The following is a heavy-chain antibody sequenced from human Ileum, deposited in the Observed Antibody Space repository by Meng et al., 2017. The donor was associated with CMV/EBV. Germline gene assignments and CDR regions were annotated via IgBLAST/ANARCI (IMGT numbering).Heavy chain of an antibody. D-gene: IGHD1-26*01. J-gene: IGHJ4*02. CDR3: TTDGVLVGATPSTDY. Sequence: GESLKISCAASGFTFSNAWMSWVRQAPGKGLEWVGRIKSKTDGGTTDYAAPVKGRFTISRDDSKNTLYLQMNSLKTEDKAVYYCTTDGVLVGATPSTDYWGQGTLVTVSS. V-gene: IGHV3-15*01. CDR2: IKSKTDGGTT. CDR1: GFTFSNAW.